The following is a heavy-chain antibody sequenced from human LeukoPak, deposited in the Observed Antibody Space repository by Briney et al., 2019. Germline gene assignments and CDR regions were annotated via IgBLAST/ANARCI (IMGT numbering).Heavy chain of an antibody. CDR1: GYTFTGYY. J-gene: IGHJ6*02. CDR2: MNPNSGNT. Sequence: TSVEVSCKASGYTFTGYYMHWVRQAPGQGLEWMGWMNPNSGNTGYAQKFQGRVTMTRNTSISTAYMELSSLRSEDTAVYYCARAPPLHMVRGVDYYYYYGMDVWGQGTTVTVSS. CDR3: ARAPPLHMVRGVDYYYYYGMDV. D-gene: IGHD3-10*01. V-gene: IGHV1-8*02.